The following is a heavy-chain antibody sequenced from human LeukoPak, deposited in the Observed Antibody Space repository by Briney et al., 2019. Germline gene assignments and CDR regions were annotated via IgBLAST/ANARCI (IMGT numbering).Heavy chain of an antibody. CDR3: AKETWSNSFSDFGH. V-gene: IGHV3-43*02. Sequence: GGSLRLSCAGSGFAFDEYGIHWVRQAPGKGLEWLSVTSGNGRATDYADSVKGRFTTSRDNSKSSLYLHINNLRTEDTALYYCAKETWSNSFSDFGHWGQGTLVTVSS. CDR2: TSGNGRAT. D-gene: IGHD3-3*01. CDR1: GFAFDEYG. J-gene: IGHJ1*01.